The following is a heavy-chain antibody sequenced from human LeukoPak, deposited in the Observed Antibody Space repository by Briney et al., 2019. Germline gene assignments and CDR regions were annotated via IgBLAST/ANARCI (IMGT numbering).Heavy chain of an antibody. D-gene: IGHD4-17*01. J-gene: IGHJ4*02. Sequence: GGSLRLSRAASGFTFSSYGMHWVRQAPGKGLEWVAVIWYDGSNKYYADSVKGRFIISRDNSKNTLYLQMNSLRAEDTAVYYCARERLAGRYFDYWGQGTLVTVSS. CDR1: GFTFSSYG. CDR2: IWYDGSNK. CDR3: ARERLAGRYFDY. V-gene: IGHV3-33*01.